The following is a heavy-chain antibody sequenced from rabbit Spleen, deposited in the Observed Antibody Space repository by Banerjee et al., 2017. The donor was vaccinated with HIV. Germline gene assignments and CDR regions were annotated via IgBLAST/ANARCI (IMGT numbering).Heavy chain of an antibody. V-gene: IGHV1S40*01. CDR3: ARNFDL. CDR2: IDAGSSAST. CDR1: GFDLSSFYY. J-gene: IGHJ4*01. Sequence: QSLEESGGDLVKPGASLTLTCTASGFDLSSFYYMCWVRQAPGKGLEWIACIDAGSSASTYYASWAKGRFPISKTSSTTVTLQMTSLTAADTATYFCARNFDLWGPGTLVTVS.